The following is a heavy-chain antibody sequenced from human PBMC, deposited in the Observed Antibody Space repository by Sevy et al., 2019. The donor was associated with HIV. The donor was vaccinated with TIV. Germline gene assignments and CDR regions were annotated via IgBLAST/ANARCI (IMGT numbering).Heavy chain of an antibody. CDR3: VARRYCSAYSWSYHFDH. J-gene: IGHJ4*02. V-gene: IGHV3-11*01. D-gene: IGHD3-16*01. CDR2: ITSSGIAL. Sequence: GGYLRLSCAASGFTFSDYYMSWIRQAPGKGLEWFSYITSSGIALFYADSVKGRFAISRDNAKNSQYLQMGSLRAEDTAVYLHVARRYCSAYSWSYHFDHWGQGTTVTVSS. CDR1: GFTFSDYY.